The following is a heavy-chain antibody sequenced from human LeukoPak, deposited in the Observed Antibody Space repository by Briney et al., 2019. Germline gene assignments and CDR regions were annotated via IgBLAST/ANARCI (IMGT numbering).Heavy chain of an antibody. V-gene: IGHV3-66*01. CDR3: ASRDKGYYYGLDV. D-gene: IGHD5-24*01. CDR2: ISGGGGT. CDR1: GFTGSSNY. Sequence: QAGGSLRLSCAASGFTGSSNYMSWVRQAPGKGLEWVSIISGGGGTYHADSVKDRFTISRDNSKSTLYLQMKSLRVEDTAVYYCASRDKGYYYGLDVWGQGTTVTVAS. J-gene: IGHJ6*02.